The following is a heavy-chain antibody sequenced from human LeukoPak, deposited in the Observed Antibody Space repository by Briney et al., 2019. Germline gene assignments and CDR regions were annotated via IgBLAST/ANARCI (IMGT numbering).Heavy chain of an antibody. D-gene: IGHD6-13*01. J-gene: IGHJ5*02. Sequence: SETLSLTCAVYGGSFSGYYWSWIRQPPGKGLEWIGEINHSGSTNYNPSLKSRVTISVDTSKNQFSLKLSSATAADTAVYYCARGAYSSSPNPNWFDPWGQGTLVTVSS. CDR2: INHSGST. CDR1: GGSFSGYY. V-gene: IGHV4-34*01. CDR3: ARGAYSSSPNPNWFDP.